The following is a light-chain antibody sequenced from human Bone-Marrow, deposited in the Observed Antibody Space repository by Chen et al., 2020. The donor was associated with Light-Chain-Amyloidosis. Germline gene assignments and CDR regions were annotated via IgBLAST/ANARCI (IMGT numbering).Light chain of an antibody. Sequence: DIQLTQSPSTLSASVGDRVTITCRAIQSISSWLAWYQQKPGKAPKLLIYDASSLESGVPSRFSGSGSGTELTLTISSLQPDDFATYYCQQYNSYSGTFGQGTKVEIK. J-gene: IGKJ1*01. CDR1: QSISSW. CDR2: DAS. V-gene: IGKV1-5*01. CDR3: QQYNSYSGT.